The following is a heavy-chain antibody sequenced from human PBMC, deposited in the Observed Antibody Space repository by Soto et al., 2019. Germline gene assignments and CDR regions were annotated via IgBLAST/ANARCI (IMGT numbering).Heavy chain of an antibody. J-gene: IGHJ5*02. V-gene: IGHV4-39*01. CDR3: ARLTGVAPLETAPKFDP. CDR1: GGSISSSSYY. CDR2: IYYSGST. D-gene: IGHD1-20*01. Sequence: SETLSLTCTVSGGSISSSSYYWGWIRQPPGKGLEWIGSIYYSGSTYYNPSLKSRVTISVDTSKNQFSLKLSSVTAADTAVYYCARLTGVAPLETAPKFDPWGQGTLVTVSS.